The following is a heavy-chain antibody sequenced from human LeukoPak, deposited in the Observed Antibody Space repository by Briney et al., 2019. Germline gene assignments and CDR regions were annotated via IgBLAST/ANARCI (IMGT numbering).Heavy chain of an antibody. CDR1: GFTFSSYS. J-gene: IGHJ4*02. Sequence: PGGSLRLSCAASGFTFSSYSMNWVREAPGKGVEWVSSISSSSSYIYYADSVKGRFNISRDNAKNSLYLQMNTLSAEDTAVYYCVHSERRWLQPALGYWGQGTLVTVSS. CDR2: ISSSSSYI. D-gene: IGHD5-24*01. CDR3: VHSERRWLQPALGY. V-gene: IGHV3-21*01.